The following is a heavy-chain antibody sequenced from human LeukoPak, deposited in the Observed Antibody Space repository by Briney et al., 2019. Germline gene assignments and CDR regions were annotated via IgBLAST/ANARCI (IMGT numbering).Heavy chain of an antibody. CDR2: IWYDGSNK. CDR1: GFTFSNYG. D-gene: IGHD3-16*01. CDR3: ARDTLVNDY. J-gene: IGHJ4*02. Sequence: HPGGSLRLSCAASGFTFSNYGMHWVRQAPGKGLEWVAVIWYDGSNKYYADSVKGRFTISRDDSKNTLYLQMNSLRAEDTAVYYCARDTLVNDYWGQGTLVTVSS. V-gene: IGHV3-33*01.